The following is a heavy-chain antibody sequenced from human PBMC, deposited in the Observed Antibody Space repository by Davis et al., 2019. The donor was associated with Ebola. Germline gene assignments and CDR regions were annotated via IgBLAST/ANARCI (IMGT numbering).Heavy chain of an antibody. J-gene: IGHJ5*02. CDR3: AKDPVMAVAGTEWFDP. CDR2: ISSSGSNT. D-gene: IGHD6-19*01. V-gene: IGHV3-11*01. Sequence: GGSLRLSCEVSGFSLSYFYMSWIRQAPGKGLEWLSYISSSGSNTYHSDSVKGRFTISRDNSKNTLYLQMNSLRAEDTAVYYCAKDPVMAVAGTEWFDPWGQGTLVTVSS. CDR1: GFSLSYFY.